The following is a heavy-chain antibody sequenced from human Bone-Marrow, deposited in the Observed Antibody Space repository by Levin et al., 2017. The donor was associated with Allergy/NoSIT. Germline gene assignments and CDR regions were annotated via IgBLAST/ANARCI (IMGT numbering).Heavy chain of an antibody. CDR3: ARVGFDTSMVRAAKYYGMDV. CDR2: IRSKLYGATT. CDR1: GFTFGDYA. V-gene: IGHV3-49*04. D-gene: IGHD5-18*01. J-gene: IGHJ6*02. Sequence: GESLKISCTASGFTFGDYAVSWVRQAPGKGLEWVGFIRSKLYGATTEDAASVKGRFSISRDDSKSIAYLQMHSLLTEDTAVYYCARVGFDTSMVRAAKYYGMDVWGQGTTVTVSS.